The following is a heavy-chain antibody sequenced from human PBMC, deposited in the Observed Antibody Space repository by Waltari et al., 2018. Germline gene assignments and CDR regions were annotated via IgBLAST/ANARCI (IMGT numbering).Heavy chain of an antibody. CDR1: GGTFSSYA. J-gene: IGHJ6*03. CDR3: ARGGDSSGFVRPYYYYSYMHV. CDR2: IKPILGIA. D-gene: IGHD3-22*01. Sequence: QVKLVQSGAEVKKPGSSVKVSCKASGGTFSSYAISWVRQAPGQGLEWMGGIKPILGIANYAQKVQGRVTITADKSTSTAYMELSSLRSDDTAVYYCARGGDSSGFVRPYYYYSYMHVWGKGTTVTVSS. V-gene: IGHV1-69*10.